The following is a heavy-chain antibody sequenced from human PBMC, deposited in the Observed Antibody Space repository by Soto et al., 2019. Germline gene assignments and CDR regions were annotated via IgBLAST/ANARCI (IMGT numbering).Heavy chain of an antibody. V-gene: IGHV1-2*02. CDR3: AREGSFYCAFDI. CDR2: INPKSGGT. CDR1: GYTFTGYY. J-gene: IGHJ3*02. Sequence: ASVKVSCKASGYTFTGYYIHWVRQAPGQGPEWVGWINPKSGGTSYAQRFQGRVTITRDTSISAVYMELSGLRSDDTAVYYCAREGSFYCAFDIWGQGTMVTV. D-gene: IGHD3-10*01.